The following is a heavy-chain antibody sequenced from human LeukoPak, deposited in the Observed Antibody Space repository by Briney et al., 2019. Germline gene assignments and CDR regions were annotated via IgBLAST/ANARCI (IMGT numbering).Heavy chain of an antibody. D-gene: IGHD4-23*01. V-gene: IGHV3-53*01. J-gene: IGHJ4*02. CDR3: AREGGNSIYYFDY. Sequence: GGSLRLSCAASGFTVSSNYMSWVRQAPGKGLEWVSVIYSGGSTYYADSVKGRFTISRDNSKNSLYLQMNSLRAEDTAVYYCAREGGNSIYYFDYWGQGTLVTVSS. CDR1: GFTVSSNY. CDR2: IYSGGST.